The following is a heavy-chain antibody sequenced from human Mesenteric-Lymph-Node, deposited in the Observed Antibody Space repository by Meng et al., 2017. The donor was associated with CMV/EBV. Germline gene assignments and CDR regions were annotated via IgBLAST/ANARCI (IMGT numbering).Heavy chain of an antibody. V-gene: IGHV3-21*01. J-gene: IGHJ3*02. CDR1: GFTFSSYS. D-gene: IGHD6-6*01. CDR2: ISSSSNYI. Sequence: GGSLRLSCAASGFTFSSYSMNWGRQAPGKGLEWVSSISSSSNYIYYADSVKGRFTISRDNAKNSLYLQMNSLRAEDTAVYYCARDEQLVRTGTFDAFDIWGQGTMVTVSS. CDR3: ARDEQLVRTGTFDAFDI.